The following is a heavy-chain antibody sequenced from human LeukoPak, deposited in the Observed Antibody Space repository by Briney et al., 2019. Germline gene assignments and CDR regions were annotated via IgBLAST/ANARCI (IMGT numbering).Heavy chain of an antibody. V-gene: IGHV3-30*18. Sequence: GGSLRLSCAASGFTFSSYAMSWVRQAPGKGLEWVAVISYDGSNKYYADSVKGRFTISRDNSKNTLYLQMNSLRAEDTAVYYCAKDGRRDGYNYSPRYYFDYWGQGTLVTVSS. CDR1: GFTFSSYA. CDR3: AKDGRRDGYNYSPRYYFDY. J-gene: IGHJ4*02. D-gene: IGHD5-24*01. CDR2: ISYDGSNK.